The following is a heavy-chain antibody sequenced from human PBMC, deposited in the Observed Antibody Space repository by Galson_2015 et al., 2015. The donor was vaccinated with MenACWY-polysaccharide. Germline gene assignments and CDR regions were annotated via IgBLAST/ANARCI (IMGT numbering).Heavy chain of an antibody. J-gene: IGHJ4*02. CDR3: ARVEKYSGSFYILY. CDR2: IFHSGTT. Sequence: ETLSLPCAVSDYSIRSGYFWGWLRPPPGKGLEWIASIFHSGTTYYNPSLKSRVTISVDTSKNQFSLKLSSVTAADTAVYYCARVEKYSGSFYILYWGQGTLVTVSS. V-gene: IGHV4-38-2*01. D-gene: IGHD1-26*01. CDR1: DYSIRSGYF.